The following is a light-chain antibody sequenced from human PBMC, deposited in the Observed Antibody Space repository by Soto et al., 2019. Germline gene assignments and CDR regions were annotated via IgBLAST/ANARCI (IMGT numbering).Light chain of an antibody. CDR1: QSISSY. CDR3: QPSSRPSCT. CDR2: AAS. V-gene: IGKV1-39*01. Sequence: DIQMTQSPSSLSASVGDRVTITCRASQSISSYLNWYQQKPGKAPKLLIYAASSLQSGVPSRFSGSGSGTDFTLTITSLQPEEFATYYCQPSSRPSCTFGQGTNLDIK. J-gene: IGKJ1*01.